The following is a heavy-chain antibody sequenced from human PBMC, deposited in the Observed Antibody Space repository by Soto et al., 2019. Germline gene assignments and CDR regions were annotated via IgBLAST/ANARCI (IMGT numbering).Heavy chain of an antibody. CDR3: ARRIAAAGTFWFDP. V-gene: IGHV4-30-4*01. J-gene: IGHJ5*02. Sequence: SETLSLTCTVSGGSISSGDYYWSWIRQPPGKGLEWIGYIYYSGSTYYNPSLKSRVTISVDMSKNQFSLKLSSVTAADTAVYYCARRIAAAGTFWFDPWGQGTLVTVSS. CDR1: GGSISSGDYY. CDR2: IYYSGST. D-gene: IGHD6-13*01.